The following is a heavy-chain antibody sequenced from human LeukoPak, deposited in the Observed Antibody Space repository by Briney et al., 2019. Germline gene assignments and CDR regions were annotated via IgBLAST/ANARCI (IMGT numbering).Heavy chain of an antibody. J-gene: IGHJ5*02. CDR3: ARSDNWNYSFWFDP. D-gene: IGHD1-7*01. CDR2: IYYSGST. CDR1: GGSFSGYY. V-gene: IGHV4-34*01. Sequence: SETLSLTCAVYGGSFSGYYWSWIRQPPGKGLEWIGSIYYSGSTYYNPSLKSRVTISVDTSKNQFSLKLSSVTAADTAVYYCARSDNWNYSFWFDPWGQGTLVTVSS.